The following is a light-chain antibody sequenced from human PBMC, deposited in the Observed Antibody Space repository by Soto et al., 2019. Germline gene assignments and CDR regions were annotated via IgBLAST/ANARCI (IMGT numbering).Light chain of an antibody. J-gene: IGKJ1*01. CDR2: TAS. CDR1: QTVKHY. Sequence: DIQMTQSPSTLSGSVGDRVTITCRASQTVKHYLAWYQQKPGKAPNLLIYTASTLKSGVPSRFSGSGSGTEFTLTISGLQPEDFATYYCQQYNTFSSFGQGTKVDIK. V-gene: IGKV1-5*03. CDR3: QQYNTFSS.